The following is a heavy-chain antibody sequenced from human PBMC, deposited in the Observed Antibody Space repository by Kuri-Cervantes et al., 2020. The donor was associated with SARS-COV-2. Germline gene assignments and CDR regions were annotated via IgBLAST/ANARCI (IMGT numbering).Heavy chain of an antibody. J-gene: IGHJ4*02. V-gene: IGHV1-18*01. Sequence: ASVKVSCKASGYTFTSYGISWVRQAPGQGLEWMGWISAYXGNTXYAQKLQGRVTMTTDTSTSTAYMELRSLRSDDTAVYYCAGDPNYDSSGXXGLTFDYWGQGTLVTVSS. CDR1: GYTFTSYG. CDR2: ISAYXGNT. D-gene: IGHD3-22*01. CDR3: AGDPNYDSSGXXGLTFDY.